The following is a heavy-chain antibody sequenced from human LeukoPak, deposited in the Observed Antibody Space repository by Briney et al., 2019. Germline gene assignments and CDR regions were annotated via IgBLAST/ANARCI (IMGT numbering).Heavy chain of an antibody. CDR1: GGTFSSYT. CDR3: ASATLRCSGGSCYEMDV. D-gene: IGHD2-15*01. V-gene: IGHV1-69*06. J-gene: IGHJ6*04. CDR2: IIPLFGTP. Sequence: GASVKVPCKASGGTFSSYTISWVRQAPGQGLEWMGGIIPLFGTPDYAQKFQDRLTITADKSTSTAYMELSSLRSEDTAVYYCASATLRCSGGSCYEMDVWGKGTTVTVSS.